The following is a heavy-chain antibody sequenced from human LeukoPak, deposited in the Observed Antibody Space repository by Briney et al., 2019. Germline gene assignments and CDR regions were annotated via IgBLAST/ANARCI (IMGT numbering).Heavy chain of an antibody. J-gene: IGHJ6*02. D-gene: IGHD1-20*01. CDR2: ISSSSSTI. V-gene: IGHV3-48*04. CDR3: ARGQSPPITGILYYYYYGMDV. CDR1: GFTFSSYS. Sequence: GGSLRLSCAASGFTFSSYSMNWVRQAPGKGLEWVSYISSSSSTIYYADSVKGRFTISRDNAKNSLYLQMNSLRAEDTAVYYCARGQSPPITGILYYYYYGMDVWGQGTTVTVSS.